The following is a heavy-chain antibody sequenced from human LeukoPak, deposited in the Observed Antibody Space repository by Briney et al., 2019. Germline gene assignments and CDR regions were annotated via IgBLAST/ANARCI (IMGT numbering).Heavy chain of an antibody. J-gene: IGHJ4*02. V-gene: IGHV3-30*04. CDR3: ASGLYYDSSGYTMGSFDY. CDR1: GFAFSSYA. CDR2: ISYDGSNK. D-gene: IGHD3-22*01. Sequence: GGSLRLSCAASGFAFSSYAMHWVCQAPGKGLEWVAVISYDGSNKYYPDSVKGRFTISRDNSKNTLYLQMNSLRAEDTAVYYCASGLYYDSSGYTMGSFDYWGQGTLVTVSS.